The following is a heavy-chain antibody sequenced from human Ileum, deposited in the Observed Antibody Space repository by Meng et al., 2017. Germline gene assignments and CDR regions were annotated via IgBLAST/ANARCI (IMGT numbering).Heavy chain of an antibody. CDR2: ISSGGSA. V-gene: IGHV3-66*01. Sequence: EVHLVESGGNLVQPGGSLRRSCAASGFTVSYNYMNWVRQAPGKGLEWVSVISSGGSASYADSVKGRFTISRDISKNTLYLQMNSLRAEDTAVYYCARGLEYYDSRGHLGRYFDSWGQGTLVTVSS. CDR1: GFTVSYNY. D-gene: IGHD3-22*01. J-gene: IGHJ4*02. CDR3: ARGLEYYDSRGHLGRYFDS.